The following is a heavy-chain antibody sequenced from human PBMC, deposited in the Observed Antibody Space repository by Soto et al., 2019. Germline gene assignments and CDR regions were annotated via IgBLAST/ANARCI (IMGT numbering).Heavy chain of an antibody. CDR1: GFSLRTTGVG. CDR3: AHNLMVAAITGYDY. D-gene: IGHD5-12*01. Sequence: SGPTLVNPTETLTLTCTFSGFSLRTTGVGVGWIRQPPGKALEWLALIYWDDDRLHSPSLKSRLTITKDTSKNQVVLTLTNMDPVDTATYYCAHNLMVAAITGYDYWGKGNLVTVSS. CDR2: IYWDDDR. V-gene: IGHV2-5*02. J-gene: IGHJ4*02.